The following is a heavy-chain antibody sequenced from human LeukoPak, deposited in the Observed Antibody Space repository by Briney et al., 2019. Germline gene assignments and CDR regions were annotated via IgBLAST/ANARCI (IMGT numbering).Heavy chain of an antibody. Sequence: PGGSLRLSCAASGFTFSSYAMSGVRQAPGKGLEWVSASSGSGGSTYYADPVTGRFTISRDNSKNTLYLQMNSLRAEDTAVYYCATPNPDSSGYYYLSQPDYWGQGTLVTVSS. D-gene: IGHD3-22*01. V-gene: IGHV3-23*01. CDR3: ATPNPDSSGYYYLSQPDY. CDR1: GFTFSSYA. J-gene: IGHJ4*02. CDR2: SSGSGGST.